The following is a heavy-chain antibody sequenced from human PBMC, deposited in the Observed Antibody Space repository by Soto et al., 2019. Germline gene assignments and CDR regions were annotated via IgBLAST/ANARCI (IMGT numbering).Heavy chain of an antibody. CDR1: GGSISSYY. J-gene: IGHJ3*02. Sequence: PSETLSLTCTVSGGSISSYYWSWIRQPPGKGLEWIGYIYYSGSTNYNPSLKSRVTISVDTSKNQFSLKLSSVTAADTAVYYCASGGYCSSTSCYLDAFDIWGQGTMVTVSS. CDR3: ASGGYCSSTSCYLDAFDI. V-gene: IGHV4-59*08. CDR2: IYYSGST. D-gene: IGHD2-2*01.